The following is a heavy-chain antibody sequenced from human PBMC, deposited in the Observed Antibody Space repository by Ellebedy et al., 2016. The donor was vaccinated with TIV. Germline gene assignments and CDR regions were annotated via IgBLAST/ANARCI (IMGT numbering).Heavy chain of an antibody. CDR3: ARDPNRRYNFDY. CDR2: INPSSGST. CDR1: GYTFTSFG. V-gene: IGHV1-46*04. Sequence: AASVKVSCKASGYTFTSFGITWVRHAPGQGLEWMGIINPSSGSTTYAQKLQGRVTMTRDTSTSTVSMELSSLRSEDTAIYYCARDPNRRYNFDYWGQGTLVTVSS. D-gene: IGHD5-18*01. J-gene: IGHJ4*02.